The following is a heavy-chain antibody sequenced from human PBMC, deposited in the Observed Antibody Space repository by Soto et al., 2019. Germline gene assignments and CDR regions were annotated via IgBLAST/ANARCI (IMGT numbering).Heavy chain of an antibody. Sequence: EVQLLESGGGLAQPGGSLRLSCAASGFSFSTFEMSWVRQAPGRGLEWVSFISDDGSRTYYADAVKGRFTISRDNSKHTLYLQMNSLTAADTAVYACVKGGWLDFWGQGPLVTVSS. CDR3: VKGGWLDF. J-gene: IGHJ5*01. D-gene: IGHD3-16*01. V-gene: IGHV3-23*01. CDR1: GFSFSTFE. CDR2: ISDDGSRT.